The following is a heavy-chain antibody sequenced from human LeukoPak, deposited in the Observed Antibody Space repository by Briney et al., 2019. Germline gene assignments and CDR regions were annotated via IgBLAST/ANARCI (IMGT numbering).Heavy chain of an antibody. CDR3: ARSSHHHENFEEDV. J-gene: IGHJ6*02. CDR1: GYTFTGYY. Sequence: ASVKVSCTASGYTFTGYYMHWVRQAPGQGLEWMGWINPNSGDTNYAHKFQGRFTVTRDTSVSTAYMELKRLISDDTAVYYCARSSHHHENFEEDVWGQGTTVTVSS. CDR2: INPNSGDT. V-gene: IGHV1-2*02. D-gene: IGHD3-9*01.